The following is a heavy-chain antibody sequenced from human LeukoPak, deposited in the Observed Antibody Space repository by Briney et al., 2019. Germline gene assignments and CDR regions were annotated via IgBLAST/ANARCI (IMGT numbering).Heavy chain of an antibody. Sequence: SQTLSLTCTVSGGSISSGGYYWSWIRQPPGKGLEWIGYIYYSGSTNYNPSLKSRVTISVDTSKNQFSLKLSSVTAADTAVYYCARGFYENPFDYWGQGTLVTVSS. CDR1: GGSISSGGYY. CDR2: IYYSGST. D-gene: IGHD5/OR15-5a*01. V-gene: IGHV4-61*08. J-gene: IGHJ4*02. CDR3: ARGFYENPFDY.